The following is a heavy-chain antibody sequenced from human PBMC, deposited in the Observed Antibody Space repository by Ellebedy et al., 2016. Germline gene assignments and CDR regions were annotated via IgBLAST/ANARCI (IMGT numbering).Heavy chain of an antibody. CDR1: GGSFSGYY. Sequence: SETLSLXXAVYGGSFSGYYWSWIRQPPGKGLERIGEINHSGSTNYNPSLKSRVTISVDTSKNQFSLKLSSVTAADTAVYYCARGGVVISKGYMDVWGKGTTVTVSS. V-gene: IGHV4-34*01. CDR3: ARGGVVISKGYMDV. J-gene: IGHJ6*03. D-gene: IGHD3-3*01. CDR2: INHSGST.